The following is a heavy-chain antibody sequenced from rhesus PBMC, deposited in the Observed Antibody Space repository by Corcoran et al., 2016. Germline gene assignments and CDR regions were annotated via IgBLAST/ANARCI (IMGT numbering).Heavy chain of an antibody. CDR3: ARRYSGYSRHVDY. Sequence: EVQLVETGGGLVQPGGSLKLSCAASGFTFSSYGMSWVRQAPGKGLEWVSAINSVSSTTNCATSVKGRFTTPRDNSKNALSLQMNSLRAEDTAVYYCARRYSGYSRHVDYWGQGVLVTVSS. D-gene: IGHD5-24*01. V-gene: IGHV3S5*01. CDR2: INSVSSTT. CDR1: GFTFSSYG. J-gene: IGHJ4*01.